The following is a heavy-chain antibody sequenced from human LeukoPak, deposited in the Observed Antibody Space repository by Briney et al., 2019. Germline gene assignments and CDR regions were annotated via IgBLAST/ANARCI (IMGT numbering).Heavy chain of an antibody. D-gene: IGHD3-3*01. J-gene: IGHJ6*02. CDR3: ARDTLHPYDFWSGHPYYYYGMDV. V-gene: IGHV3-7*05. CDR1: GFTFSSYW. Sequence: GGSLRLSCAASGFTFSSYWMSWVRQAPGKGLEWVANIKQDGSEKYYVDSVKGRFTISRDNAKNSLYLQMNSLRAEDTAVYYCARDTLHPYDFWSGHPYYYYGMDVWGQGTTVTVSS. CDR2: IKQDGSEK.